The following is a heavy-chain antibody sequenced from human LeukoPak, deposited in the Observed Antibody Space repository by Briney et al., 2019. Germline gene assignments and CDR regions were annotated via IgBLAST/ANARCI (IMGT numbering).Heavy chain of an antibody. CDR3: AKEHMAAAVYYFDY. CDR2: IYTDGST. Sequence: GGSLRLSCAASGFTVSSNYITWVRQAPGKGLEWVSVIYTDGSTYYADSVKGRFIISRDNSKNTLYLQMSSLRAEDTAVYYCAKEHMAAAVYYFDYWGQGTLVTVSS. J-gene: IGHJ4*02. D-gene: IGHD6-13*01. V-gene: IGHV3-66*01. CDR1: GFTVSSNY.